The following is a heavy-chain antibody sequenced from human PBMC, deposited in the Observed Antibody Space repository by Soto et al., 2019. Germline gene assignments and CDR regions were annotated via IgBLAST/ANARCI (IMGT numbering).Heavy chain of an antibody. V-gene: IGHV1-69*02. D-gene: IGHD5-12*01. CDR3: ARPSRSGYETGIDY. Sequence: SVKVSCKASGGTFSSYTISWVRQAPGQGLEWMGRIIPILGITNYAQKFQGRVTITADKSTSTAYMELSSLRSEATAVYYCARPSRSGYETGIDYWGQGTLVTVSS. CDR1: GGTFSSYT. CDR2: IIPILGIT. J-gene: IGHJ4*02.